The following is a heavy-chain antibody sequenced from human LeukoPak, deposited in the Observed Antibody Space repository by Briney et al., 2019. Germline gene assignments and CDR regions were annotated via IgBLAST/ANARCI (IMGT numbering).Heavy chain of an antibody. J-gene: IGHJ4*02. Sequence: SETLSLTCTVSGGSISSSSYYWGWIRQPPGKGLEWIGSIYYSGSTYYNPSLKSRVTISVDTSKNQFSLKLSSVTAADTAVYYCARDYYYDSSGYYPHFDYWGQGTLVTVSS. V-gene: IGHV4-39*07. CDR1: GGSISSSSYY. CDR3: ARDYYYDSSGYYPHFDY. CDR2: IYYSGST. D-gene: IGHD3-22*01.